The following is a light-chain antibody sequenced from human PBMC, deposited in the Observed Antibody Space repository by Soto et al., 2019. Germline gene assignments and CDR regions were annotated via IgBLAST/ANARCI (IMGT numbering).Light chain of an antibody. CDR2: DVS. CDR1: SSDVGGYNH. CDR3: SSYTSISTQV. J-gene: IGLJ2*01. V-gene: IGLV2-14*01. Sequence: QSALTQPASVSGSPGQSITISCTGTSSDVGGYNHVSWYQQHAGKAPKLMIYDVSNRPSGVSNRFSGSQSGNTASLTISGLQAEDETDYYCSSYTSISTQVFGGGTKLTVL.